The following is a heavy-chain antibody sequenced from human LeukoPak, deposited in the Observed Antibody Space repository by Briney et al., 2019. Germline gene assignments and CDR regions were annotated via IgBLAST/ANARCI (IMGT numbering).Heavy chain of an antibody. CDR1: GGSISSGDYY. V-gene: IGHV4-30-4*08. D-gene: IGHD3-3*01. J-gene: IGHJ3*02. CDR3: AREDFWSGYDAFDI. Sequence: QTLSLTCTVSGGSISSGDYYWSWIRQPPGKGLEWIGYIYYSGSTYYHPSLKSRVTISVDTSKIQFSLKLSSVTAADTAVYYCAREDFWSGYDAFDIWGQGTMVTVSS. CDR2: IYYSGST.